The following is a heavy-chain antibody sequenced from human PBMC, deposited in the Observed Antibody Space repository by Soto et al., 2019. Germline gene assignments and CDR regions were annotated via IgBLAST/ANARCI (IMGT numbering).Heavy chain of an antibody. D-gene: IGHD3-22*01. CDR1: GYTFVSYG. CDR3: ARVKTFYDSSAYCED. CDR2: ISPYNGNT. V-gene: IGHV1-18*04. J-gene: IGHJ4*02. Sequence: QIQLVQSAAEVKKPGASVKVSCKTSGYTFVSYGISWVRQAPGQGLEWMGWISPYNGNTNFAQRFRGSVTLTTDTSTDIVYMDLESLKPDDTAVYYCARVKTFYDSSAYCEDWGQGALITVSS.